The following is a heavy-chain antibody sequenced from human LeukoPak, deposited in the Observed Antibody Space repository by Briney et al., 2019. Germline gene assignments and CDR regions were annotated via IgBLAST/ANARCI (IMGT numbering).Heavy chain of an antibody. V-gene: IGHV4-39*07. CDR2: IYYTGST. CDR1: RGSVSSSTYY. J-gene: IGHJ4*02. CDR3: TAEKNGSPHY. D-gene: IGHD2-8*01. Sequence: PSETLSLTCTVSRGSVSSSTYYWSWVRQPPGKGLEWIASIYYTGSTYYNPSLKSRVTISLDMSKNEFFLTMTSVTAADTAVYFCTAEKNGSPHYWAQETQVTVSS.